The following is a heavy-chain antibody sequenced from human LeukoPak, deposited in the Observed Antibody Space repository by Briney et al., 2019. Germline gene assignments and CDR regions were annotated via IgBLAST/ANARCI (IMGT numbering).Heavy chain of an antibody. Sequence: GASVKVSCKASGYTFTGYYMHWVRQAPGQGLEWMGWINPNSGGTNYAQKFQGRVTMTRDTSISTAYMELSRLRSDDTAVYYCARRDGFEVTVPPRVLEWLLQPNWFDPWGQGTLVTVSS. D-gene: IGHD3-3*01. J-gene: IGHJ5*02. CDR3: ARRDGFEVTVPPRVLEWLLQPNWFDP. CDR2: INPNSGGT. CDR1: GYTFTGYY. V-gene: IGHV1-2*02.